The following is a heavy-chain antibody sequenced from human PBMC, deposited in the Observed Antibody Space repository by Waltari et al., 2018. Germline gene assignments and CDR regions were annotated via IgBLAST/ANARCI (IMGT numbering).Heavy chain of an antibody. CDR2: IDPEDGET. CDR3: APLPGGSGQTFDY. V-gene: IGHV1-69-2*01. Sequence: VELVQSGAEVEKPGATVTISCKASGYTFMDYCMQWVQQAPGKGLEWMGRIDPEDGETVYSEKFQGRVTITADTSTDTAYMELSSLTSGDTAVYYCAPLPGGSGQTFDYWGQGTLVTVS. CDR1: GYTFMDYC. J-gene: IGHJ4*02. D-gene: IGHD3-10*01.